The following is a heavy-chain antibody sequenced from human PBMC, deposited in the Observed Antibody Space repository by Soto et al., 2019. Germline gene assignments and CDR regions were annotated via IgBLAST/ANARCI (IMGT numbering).Heavy chain of an antibody. CDR1: GGTFSSYA. D-gene: IGHD2-15*01. CDR3: ARDVKDIVVVVAATQNYYYYYGMDV. J-gene: IGHJ6*02. Sequence: EASVKVSCKASGGTFSSYAISWVRQAPGQGLEWMGGIIPIFGTANYAQKFQGRVTITADESTSTAYMELSSLRSEDTAVYYCARDVKDIVVVVAATQNYYYYYGMDVWGQGTTVTVSS. CDR2: IIPIFGTA. V-gene: IGHV1-69*13.